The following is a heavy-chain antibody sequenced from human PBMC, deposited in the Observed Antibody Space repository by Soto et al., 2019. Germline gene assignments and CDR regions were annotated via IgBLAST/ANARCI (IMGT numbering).Heavy chain of an antibody. D-gene: IGHD2-15*01. J-gene: IGHJ2*01. CDR2: IYSTGST. V-gene: IGHV4-4*07. Sequence: QVHLQESGPGLVKPSETLSITCSVSGGSISNYYWSWIRQPAGKRLEWIGRIYSTGSTNYNPSLKSRVTMSLDTSQKQISLQLTSVTAADTAVYYCARAAFSGGVWSFDLWGRGTLVTVSS. CDR1: GGSISNYY. CDR3: ARAAFSGGVWSFDL.